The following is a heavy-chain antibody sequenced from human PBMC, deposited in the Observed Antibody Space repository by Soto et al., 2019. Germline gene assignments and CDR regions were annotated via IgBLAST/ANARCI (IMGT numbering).Heavy chain of an antibody. CDR2: IYYSGST. CDR1: GGSISSGGYY. Sequence: SETLSLTCTVSGGSISSGGYYWSWIRQHPGKGLEWIGYIYYSGSTYYNPSLKSRVTISVDTSKNQFSLKLSSVTAADTAVYYCARDRAYGSGRVYFDYWGQGTLVTVSS. J-gene: IGHJ4*02. V-gene: IGHV4-31*03. CDR3: ARDRAYGSGRVYFDY. D-gene: IGHD3-10*01.